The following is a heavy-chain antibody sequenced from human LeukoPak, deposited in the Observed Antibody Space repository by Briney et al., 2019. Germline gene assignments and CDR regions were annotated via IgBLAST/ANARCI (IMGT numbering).Heavy chain of an antibody. V-gene: IGHV3-30*03. CDR2: ISYDGSNK. CDR3: ARGGSYSWFDS. Sequence: GGSLRLSCAASGFTFSSYGMHWVRQAPGKGLEWVAVISYDGSNKYYADSVKGRFTISRDNAKNSLYLQMNSLRAEDTAVYYCARGGSYSWFDSWGQGTPVTVSS. J-gene: IGHJ5*01. CDR1: GFTFSSYG.